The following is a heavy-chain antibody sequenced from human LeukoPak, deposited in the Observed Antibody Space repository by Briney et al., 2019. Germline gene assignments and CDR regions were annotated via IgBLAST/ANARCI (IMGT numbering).Heavy chain of an antibody. CDR3: ARAAKKVSQFVERLSYFDY. CDR1: GGSISSGDYY. Sequence: SETLSLTCTVSGGSISSGDYYWSWIRQPPGKGLEWIGNIYYSGSTYYNPSLKSRVTMSLDTSKNQFSLKLSSVTAADMAVYYCARAAKKVSQFVERLSYFDYWGQGTLVTVSS. V-gene: IGHV4-30-4*08. CDR2: IYYSGST. J-gene: IGHJ4*02. D-gene: IGHD3-3*01.